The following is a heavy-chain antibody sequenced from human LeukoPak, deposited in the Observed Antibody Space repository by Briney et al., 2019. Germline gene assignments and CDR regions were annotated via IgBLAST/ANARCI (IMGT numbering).Heavy chain of an antibody. CDR2: IKQDGSEK. CDR1: GFTFSSYW. CDR3: ARGTIDYGDGTHPFDY. V-gene: IGHV3-7*01. Sequence: GGSLRLSCAASGFTFSSYWMSWVRQAPGKGLEWVANIKQDGSEKYYVDSVKGRFTISRDNAKNSLYLQMNSLRAEDTAVYYCARGTIDYGDGTHPFDYWGQGTLVTVSS. D-gene: IGHD4-17*01. J-gene: IGHJ4*02.